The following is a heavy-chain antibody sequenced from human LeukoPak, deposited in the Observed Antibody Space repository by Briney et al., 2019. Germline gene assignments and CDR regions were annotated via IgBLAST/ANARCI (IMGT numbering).Heavy chain of an antibody. CDR3: ASRGGSGNAFDI. Sequence: ASVKVSCKVSGYTLTELSMHWVRQAPGKGLEWMGGFDPEDGETTYAQKFQGRVTMTRDTSISTAYMELSRLRSDDTAVYYCASRGGSGNAFDIWGQGTMVTVSS. D-gene: IGHD2-15*01. V-gene: IGHV1-24*01. J-gene: IGHJ3*02. CDR2: FDPEDGET. CDR1: GYTLTELS.